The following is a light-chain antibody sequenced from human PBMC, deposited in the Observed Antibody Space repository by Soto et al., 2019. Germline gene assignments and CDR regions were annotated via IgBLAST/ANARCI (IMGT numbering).Light chain of an antibody. CDR1: QSVSGND. CDR2: GAS. Sequence: EIVLTQSPGTLSLSPGERATLSCRASQSVSGNDLAWYQQKPGQAPRLLIYGASSRATGIPDRLSGSGSGADFTLTISRLEPEDFAVYYCHQYGSSSFTFGPGTKVDIK. CDR3: HQYGSSSFT. V-gene: IGKV3-20*01. J-gene: IGKJ3*01.